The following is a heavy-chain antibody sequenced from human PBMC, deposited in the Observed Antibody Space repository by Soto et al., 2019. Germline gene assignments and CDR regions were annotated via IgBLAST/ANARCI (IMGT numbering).Heavy chain of an antibody. J-gene: IGHJ6*02. CDR2: INHSGST. V-gene: IGHV4-34*01. CDR3: ARGYYGSGSLSYYYGMDV. CDR1: GGSFSGYY. D-gene: IGHD3-10*01. Sequence: KPSETLSLTCAVYGGSFSGYYWSWIRQPPGKGLEWIGEINHSGSTNYNPSLKSRVTISVDTSKNQFSLKLSSVTAADTAVYYCARGYYGSGSLSYYYGMDVWGQGTTVTVSS.